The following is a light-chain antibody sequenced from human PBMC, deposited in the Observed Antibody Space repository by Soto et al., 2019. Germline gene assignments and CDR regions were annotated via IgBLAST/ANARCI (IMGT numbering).Light chain of an antibody. CDR2: LGS. Sequence: DIVMTQSPLSLPVTPGEPASISCRSSQSLLHSNGYEYLDWYLQKPGQSPQLLIYLGSNRASGVPDRFSGSGSGTDFTLKISRVEAEDVGVYYCMQGIQTPPTFGQGTKVEIK. CDR1: QSLLHSNGYEY. J-gene: IGKJ1*01. CDR3: MQGIQTPPT. V-gene: IGKV2-28*01.